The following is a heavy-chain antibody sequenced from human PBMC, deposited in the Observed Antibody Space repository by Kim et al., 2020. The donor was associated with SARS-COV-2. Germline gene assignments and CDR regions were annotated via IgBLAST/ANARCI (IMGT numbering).Heavy chain of an antibody. D-gene: IGHD3-3*01. CDR1: GFTFSSFA. J-gene: IGHJ4*02. CDR3: TRDLADFWSPHFY. CDR2: ISGSTSNS. Sequence: GGSLRLSCAASGFTFSSFAMSWVRQAPGKGLEWVSTISGSTSNSYYADSAKGRFTISRENSKNTLYLQMNTLRPDDTAIYYYTRDLADFWSPHFYWGPGTLVTVSS. V-gene: IGHV3-23*01.